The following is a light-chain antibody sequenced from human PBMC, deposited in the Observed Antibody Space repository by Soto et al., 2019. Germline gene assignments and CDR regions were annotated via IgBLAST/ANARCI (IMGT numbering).Light chain of an antibody. CDR3: QPSYSTPWT. CDR1: QSISSY. CDR2: AAS. V-gene: IGKV1-39*01. Sequence: IQMRQNTSSLSSSVGDRVTITCRASQSISSYLNWYQQKPGKAPKLLIYAASSLQSGVPSRFSGSGSGTDFTRTISTLQPEDFATYYCQPSYSTPWTFGQANKADI. J-gene: IGKJ1*01.